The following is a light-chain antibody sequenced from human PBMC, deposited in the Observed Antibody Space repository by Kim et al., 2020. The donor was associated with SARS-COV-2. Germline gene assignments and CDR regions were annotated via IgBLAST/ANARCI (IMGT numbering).Light chain of an antibody. CDR1: QCINNL. V-gene: IGKV1-5*03. Sequence: PSPLAGSVVDSVTITSRASQCINNLLDWYQQNPGKAHKLLSYRASTLQSWVPSRFSGRGSGTEFTLTLNSLQPDDFATYYCLSGTFGQGTKVDIK. CDR2: RAS. J-gene: IGKJ1*01. CDR3: LSGT.